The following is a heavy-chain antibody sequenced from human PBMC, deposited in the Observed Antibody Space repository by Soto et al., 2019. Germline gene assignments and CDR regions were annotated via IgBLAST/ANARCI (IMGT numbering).Heavy chain of an antibody. CDR2: ISAYNGNT. V-gene: IGHV1-18*04. CDR1: GYTFTSYG. Sequence: QVQLVQSGAEVKKPGASVKVSCKASGYTFTSYGISWVRQAPGQGLEWMGWISAYNGNTNYAQKLQGRVTMTTDTSTSTAYMELRSLRSDDTSVYYCARYKAAGTIRWLNNYYYCMDVWGQGTTVTVSS. J-gene: IGHJ6*02. D-gene: IGHD6-13*01. CDR3: ARYKAAGTIRWLNNYYYCMDV.